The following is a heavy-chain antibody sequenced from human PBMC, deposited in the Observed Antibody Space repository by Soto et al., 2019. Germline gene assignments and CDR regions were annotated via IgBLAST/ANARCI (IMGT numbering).Heavy chain of an antibody. CDR3: ARGYRTSWYWFDL. J-gene: IGHJ2*01. Sequence: QAQLQESGPGPVKPSETLSLTCTVSGGSVSGGTHYWSWIRQPPGKGLEWIGYIYNSGSTNYNPSLKSRVTISVDTSKNQFSLKLSSVTAADTAVYYCARGYRTSWYWFDLWGPGTLVTVSS. CDR1: GGSVSGGTHY. V-gene: IGHV4-61*01. CDR2: IYNSGST. D-gene: IGHD6-13*01.